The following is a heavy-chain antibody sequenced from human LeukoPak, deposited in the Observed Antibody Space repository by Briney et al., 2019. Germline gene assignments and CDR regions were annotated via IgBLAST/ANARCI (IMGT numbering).Heavy chain of an antibody. D-gene: IGHD3-22*01. J-gene: IGHJ5*02. V-gene: IGHV4-59*12. CDR3: ATPYDSSGLNL. CDR2: IYYSGST. Sequence: SETLSLTCTVSGGSISSYYWSWIRQPPGKGLEWVGYIYYSGSTNYNSSLKSRVTISVDTSKNQFSLKLSSVTAADTAVYYCATPYDSSGLNLWGQGTLVTVSS. CDR1: GGSISSYY.